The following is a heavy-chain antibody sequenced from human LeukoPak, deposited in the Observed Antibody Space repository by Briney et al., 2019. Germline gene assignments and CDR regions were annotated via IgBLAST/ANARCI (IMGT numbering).Heavy chain of an antibody. CDR1: GFTFSSYA. CDR3: AKDRVQRLILNWFDP. D-gene: IGHD6-25*01. CDR2: ISGSGGNT. J-gene: IGHJ5*02. Sequence: GGSLRLSCAASGFTFSSYAMSWVRQAPGKGLEWVSAISGSGGNTYYADSVQGRFTISRDNSKNTLYLQMNSLRAEDTAVYYCAKDRVQRLILNWFDPWGRGTLVTVSS. V-gene: IGHV3-23*01.